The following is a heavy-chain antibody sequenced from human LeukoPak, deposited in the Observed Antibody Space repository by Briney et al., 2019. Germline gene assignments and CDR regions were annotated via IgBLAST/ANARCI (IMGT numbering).Heavy chain of an antibody. Sequence: SETLSLTCTVSGDSISNYYWSWIRQPPGKGLEWIGYFSSSGSTNYNPSLESRVTISVDTSKNQFSLKVTSVTAADTAVYYCARNGDDSSDYYYFDYWGQGTLVTVSS. CDR2: FSSSGST. V-gene: IGHV4-59*01. D-gene: IGHD3-22*01. CDR1: GDSISNYY. CDR3: ARNGDDSSDYYYFDY. J-gene: IGHJ4*02.